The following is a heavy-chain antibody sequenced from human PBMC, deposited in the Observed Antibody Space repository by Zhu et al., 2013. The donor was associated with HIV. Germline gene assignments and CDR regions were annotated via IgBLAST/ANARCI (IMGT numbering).Heavy chain of an antibody. V-gene: IGHV1-69*01. J-gene: IGHJ4*02. D-gene: IGHD3-22*01. CDR1: GGTFSSYA. CDR2: IIPIFGTA. Sequence: QVQLVQSGAEVKKPGSSVKVSCKASGGTFSSYAISWVRQAPGQGLEWMGGIIPIFGTANYAQKFQGRVTITADESTSTAYMELSSLRSEDTAVYYCASRVYYYDSSGRKTREFDYWGQGTLVTVSS. CDR3: ASRVYYYDSSGRKTREFDY.